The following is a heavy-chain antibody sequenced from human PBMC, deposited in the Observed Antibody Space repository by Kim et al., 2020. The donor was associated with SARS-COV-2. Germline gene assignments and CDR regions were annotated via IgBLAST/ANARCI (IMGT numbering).Heavy chain of an antibody. Sequence: NPSLKSRVTISVDTSKNQFSLKLSSVTAADTAVYYCATRRRYFDWLPFDYWGQGTLVTVSS. D-gene: IGHD3-9*01. J-gene: IGHJ4*02. V-gene: IGHV4-34*01. CDR3: ATRRRYFDWLPFDY.